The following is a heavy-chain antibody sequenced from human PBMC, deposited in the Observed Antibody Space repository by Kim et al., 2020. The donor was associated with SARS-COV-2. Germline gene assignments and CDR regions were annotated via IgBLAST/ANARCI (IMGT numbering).Heavy chain of an antibody. V-gene: IGHV3-11*01. Sequence: GGSLRLSCAVSGFTFSDYYMNWIRQAPGKGLEWIAYITSSGSVTYYADSVKGRFTTSRDNAKNSLFLQRTSLRAEDTAVYYCARDPSRIVVPAAIWGQGTLDTVSS. D-gene: IGHD2-2*01. CDR3: ARDPSRIVVPAAI. CDR2: ITSSGSVT. J-gene: IGHJ4*02. CDR1: GFTFSDYY.